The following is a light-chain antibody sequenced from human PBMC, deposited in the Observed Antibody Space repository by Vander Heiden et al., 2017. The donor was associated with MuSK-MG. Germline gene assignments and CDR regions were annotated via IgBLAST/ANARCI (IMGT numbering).Light chain of an antibody. CDR1: QSVSSN. J-gene: IGKJ3*01. CDR2: GAS. CDR3: QQYNNWPPIT. Sequence: SPGERATLSCRASQSVSSNLAWYQQKPGQAPRPLIYGASTRATGIPARFSGSGSGTEFTLTISSLQSEDFAVYYCQQYNNWPPITFGPGTKVDIK. V-gene: IGKV3-15*01.